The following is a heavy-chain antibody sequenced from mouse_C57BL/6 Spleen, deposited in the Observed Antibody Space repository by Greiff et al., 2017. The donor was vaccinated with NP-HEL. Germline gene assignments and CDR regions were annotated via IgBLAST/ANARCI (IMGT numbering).Heavy chain of an antibody. J-gene: IGHJ4*01. V-gene: IGHV14-2*01. CDR3: ARGYSAMDY. CDR2: IDPDDGET. CDR1: GFNFNDYY. Sequence: VQLQQSGAELVKPGASVKLSCTASGFNFNDYYMHWVKQRTEQGLEWIGRIDPDDGETNYAPKFQGKATITADTSSNTAYLLLSSLTSEDTAVYYGARGYSAMDYWGQGTSVTVYS.